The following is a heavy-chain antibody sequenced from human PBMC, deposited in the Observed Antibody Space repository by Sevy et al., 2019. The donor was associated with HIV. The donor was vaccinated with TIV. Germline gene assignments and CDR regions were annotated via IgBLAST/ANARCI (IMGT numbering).Heavy chain of an antibody. Sequence: GGSLRLSCAASGFTFSSYAMSWVRQAPGKGLGWVSAISGSGNTYYADSVKGRFTISRDNPKNTLFLQMNSLRAEDTAVYYCAKDRSHIIMIRGVVIFDYWGQGTLVTVSS. CDR2: ISGSGNT. CDR1: GFTFSSYA. CDR3: AKDRSHIIMIRGVVIFDY. D-gene: IGHD3-10*01. V-gene: IGHV3-23*01. J-gene: IGHJ4*02.